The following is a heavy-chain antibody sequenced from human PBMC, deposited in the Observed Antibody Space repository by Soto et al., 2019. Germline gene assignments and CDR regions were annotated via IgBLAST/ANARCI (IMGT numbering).Heavy chain of an antibody. Sequence: ASVKVSCKASGGTFSSYAISWVRQAPGQGLEWMGGIIPIFGTANYAQKFQGRVTITADESTSTAYMELSSLRSEDTAVYYCARAVLLIAARSRGAFDIWGQGTMVTV. CDR3: ARAVLLIAARSRGAFDI. CDR2: IIPIFGTA. V-gene: IGHV1-69*13. D-gene: IGHD6-6*01. J-gene: IGHJ3*02. CDR1: GGTFSSYA.